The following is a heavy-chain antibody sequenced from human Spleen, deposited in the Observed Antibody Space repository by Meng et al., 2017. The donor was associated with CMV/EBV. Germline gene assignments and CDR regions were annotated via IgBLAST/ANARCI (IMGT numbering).Heavy chain of an antibody. CDR2: IYYSGST. CDR3: ARDKGGWPDV. CDR1: GGSVTSGGYY. D-gene: IGHD1-26*01. V-gene: IGHV4-31*03. J-gene: IGHJ6*02. Sequence: LRLSCTVSGGSVTSGGYYWSWIRQDPGKALEWIGYIYYSGSTYYNPSLKSRLTISLDTSKNQLSLKLSSVTAVDTGVYYCARDKGGWPDVWGQGTTVTVSS.